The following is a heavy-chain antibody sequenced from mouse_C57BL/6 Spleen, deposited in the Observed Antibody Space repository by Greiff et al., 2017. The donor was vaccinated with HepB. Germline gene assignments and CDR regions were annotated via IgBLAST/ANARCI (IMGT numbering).Heavy chain of an antibody. Sequence: VQLQQSGAELVRPGSSVKLSCKASGYTFTSYWMHWVKQRPIQGLEWIGNIDPSDSETHYNQKFKDKATLTVDKSSSTAYMQLSSLTSEDSAVYYCARGLRRYYAMDYWGQGTSVTVSS. CDR1: GYTFTSYW. CDR3: ARGLRRYYAMDY. J-gene: IGHJ4*01. D-gene: IGHD2-4*01. V-gene: IGHV1-52*01. CDR2: IDPSDSET.